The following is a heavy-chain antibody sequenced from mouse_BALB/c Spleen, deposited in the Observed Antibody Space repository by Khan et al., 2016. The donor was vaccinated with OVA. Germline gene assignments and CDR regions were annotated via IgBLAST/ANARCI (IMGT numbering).Heavy chain of an antibody. V-gene: IGHV5-4*02. D-gene: IGHD2-13*01. CDR1: GFTFSDYY. CDR3: TRGYYGDPFAY. Sequence: EVELVESGGGLVKPGGSLKLSCAASGFTFSDYYMYWVRQTPEKRLEWVATISDGGTYIYYPANVKGRFTISRDHAKNNLYLQMSSLKSEDTAMDYCTRGYYGDPFAYWGQGTLVTVSA. CDR2: ISDGGTYI. J-gene: IGHJ3*01.